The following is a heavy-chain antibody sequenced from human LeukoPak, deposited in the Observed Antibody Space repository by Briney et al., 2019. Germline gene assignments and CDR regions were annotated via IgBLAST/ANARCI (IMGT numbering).Heavy chain of an antibody. CDR3: TRDRGYDYFFDY. J-gene: IGHJ4*02. CDR1: GYTFTGYY. D-gene: IGHD5-12*01. V-gene: IGHV1-2*06. CDR2: INPNSGGI. Sequence: ASVKVSCKASGYTFTGYYMHWVRQAPGQGLEWMGRINPNSGGINYAQKFQGRVTMTRDTSISTAYMELSRLRSDDTAVYYCTRDRGYDYFFDYWGQGTLVTASS.